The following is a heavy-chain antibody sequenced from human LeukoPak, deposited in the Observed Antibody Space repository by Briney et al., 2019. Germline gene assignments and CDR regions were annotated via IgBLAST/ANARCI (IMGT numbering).Heavy chain of an antibody. CDR3: ALLADYYYYGMDV. CDR1: GFTFSSYS. J-gene: IGHJ6*02. CDR2: ISSSSSYI. Sequence: KPGGYLSLSCAAYGFTFSSYSMNWVRQAPGKGLEWVSSISSSSSYIYYADSVKGRFTISTDNAKNSLYLQMNSLRAEDTAVYYCALLADYYYYGMDVWGQGTTVTVSS. V-gene: IGHV3-21*01.